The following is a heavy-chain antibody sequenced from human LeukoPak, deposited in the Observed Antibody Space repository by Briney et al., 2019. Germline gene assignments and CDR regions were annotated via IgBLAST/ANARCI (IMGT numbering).Heavy chain of an antibody. D-gene: IGHD4-11*01. CDR2: IIPIFGTA. V-gene: IGHV1-69*05. CDR1: GGTFSSYA. J-gene: IGHJ6*03. CDR3: ARGLEDYRYYYYMDV. Sequence: GGSVKVSCKASGGTFSSYAISWVRQAPGQGLEWMGGIIPIFGTANYAQKFQGRVTITTDESTSTAYMELSSLRSEDTAVYYCARGLEDYRYYYYMDVWGKGTTVTVSS.